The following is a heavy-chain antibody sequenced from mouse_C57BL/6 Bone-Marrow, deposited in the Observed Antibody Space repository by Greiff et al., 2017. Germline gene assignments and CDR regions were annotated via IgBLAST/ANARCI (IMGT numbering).Heavy chain of an antibody. Sequence: EVQLQESGAELVRPGASVKLSCTASGFNIKDDYMHWVKQRPEQGLEWIGWIDPENGDTEYASKFQGKATITADTSSHPAYLQLISLTSEDTAVYYCTIYFPTFDYWGQGTTLPVSS. CDR3: TIYFPTFDY. CDR1: GFNIKDDY. D-gene: IGHD2-1*01. CDR2: IDPENGDT. V-gene: IGHV14-4*01. J-gene: IGHJ2*01.